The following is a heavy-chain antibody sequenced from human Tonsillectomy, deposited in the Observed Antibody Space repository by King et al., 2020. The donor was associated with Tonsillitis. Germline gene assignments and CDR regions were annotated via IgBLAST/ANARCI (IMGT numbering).Heavy chain of an antibody. J-gene: IGHJ4*02. Sequence: VQLVESGGGFVQLGGSLRLSCAASRFTFSSFWMSWVRQAPGKGLEWVANINQDGSEQYYVDSVRGRFTISRDNAKNSLYLQMNSLRAEDTAVYYCARSDYGTFDYWGQGALVTVSS. V-gene: IGHV3-7*03. D-gene: IGHD4-17*01. CDR1: RFTFSSFW. CDR2: INQDGSEQ. CDR3: ARSDYGTFDY.